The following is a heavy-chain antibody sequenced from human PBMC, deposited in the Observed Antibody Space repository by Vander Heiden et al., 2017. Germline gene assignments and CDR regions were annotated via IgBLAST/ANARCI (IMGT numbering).Heavy chain of an antibody. CDR2: MNSDGSTT. D-gene: IGHD3-3*01. CDR1: GFTFSSPW. CDR3: ARAGFFRFDY. V-gene: IGHV3-74*01. J-gene: IGHJ4*02. Sequence: EVQLVESGGGLVQPGGSLRLSGVDSGFTFSSPWMHWVRQAPGTGLVWLSRMNSDGSTTDYADSVKGRFTISRDNAKNTLYLQMNGLRAEDTAVYYCARAGFFRFDYWGQGILVTVSS.